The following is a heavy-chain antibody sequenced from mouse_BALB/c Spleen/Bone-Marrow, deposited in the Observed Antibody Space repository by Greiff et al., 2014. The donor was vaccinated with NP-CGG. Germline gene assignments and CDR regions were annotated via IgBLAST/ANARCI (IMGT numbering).Heavy chain of an antibody. CDR1: GYTFTSYW. J-gene: IGHJ3*01. Sequence: QVQLKQSGAELAKPGASVKMSCKASGYTFTSYWMHWVKQRPGQGLEWIGYINPSTGYTEYNQKFKDKATLTADKSSSTAYMQLSSLTSEDSAVYYCARNRIYYDYDPAYWGQGTLVTVSA. D-gene: IGHD2-4*01. CDR2: INPSTGYT. V-gene: IGHV1-7*01. CDR3: ARNRIYYDYDPAY.